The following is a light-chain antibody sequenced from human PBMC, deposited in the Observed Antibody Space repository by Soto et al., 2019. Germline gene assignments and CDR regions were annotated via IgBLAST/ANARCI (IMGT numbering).Light chain of an antibody. Sequence: DIQMTQSPSTLSASVGDRVTITCRASQSITIWLAWYQQKPGKAPKLLIFDASSLESGVPSRFSGSGSGTEFPLPISSLQPDDFATYYCQHYNSYSWTFGQGTKV. V-gene: IGKV1-5*01. J-gene: IGKJ1*01. CDR1: QSITIW. CDR2: DAS. CDR3: QHYNSYSWT.